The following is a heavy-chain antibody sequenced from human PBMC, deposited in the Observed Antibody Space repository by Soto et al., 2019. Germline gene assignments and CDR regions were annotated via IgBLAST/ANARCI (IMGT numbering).Heavy chain of an antibody. D-gene: IGHD1-1*01. CDR3: ARAFSERQLFDY. V-gene: IGHV4-4*02. CDR1: GGSIISSNW. J-gene: IGHJ4*02. Sequence: SETLSLTCTVSGGSIISSNWWSLVRQPPGKGLEWIGEINHSGSTNYNPSLKSRVNIAIDTSKNQFSLKVSSVTAADTVVFYCARAFSERQLFDYWGPGTLVTVSS. CDR2: INHSGST.